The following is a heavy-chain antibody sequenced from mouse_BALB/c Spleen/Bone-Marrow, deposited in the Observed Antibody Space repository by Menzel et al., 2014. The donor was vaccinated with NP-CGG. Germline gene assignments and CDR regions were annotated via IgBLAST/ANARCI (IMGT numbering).Heavy chain of an antibody. CDR1: GYTFTDYA. D-gene: IGHD2-10*01. CDR2: ISTYSGNT. CDR3: ARSYYGNYYAMDY. V-gene: IGHV1S137*01. J-gene: IGHJ4*01. Sequence: VQGAESGPELVRPGVSVKISCKGSGYTFTDYAMHWVKQSHVKSLEWIGVISTYSGNTNYNQKFKGKAKMTVDKSSSTAYMELARLTSEDSAIYYCARSYYGNYYAMDYWGQGTSVTVSS.